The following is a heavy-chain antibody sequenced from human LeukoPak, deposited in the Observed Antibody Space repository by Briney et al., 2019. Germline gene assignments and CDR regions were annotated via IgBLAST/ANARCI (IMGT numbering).Heavy chain of an antibody. CDR2: IHYIEST. V-gene: IGHV4-31*03. J-gene: IGHJ3*02. CDR1: GGSISSGAYF. Sequence: SQTLSLTCTVSGGSISSGAYFWSWIRQHPGKGLEWIGYIHYIESTYFNPSLKSRVTISVDTSKNHFSLKLNSVTAADTAVYYCARDSTAYGAFDIWGQGTMVTVSS. D-gene: IGHD3-9*01. CDR3: ARDSTAYGAFDI.